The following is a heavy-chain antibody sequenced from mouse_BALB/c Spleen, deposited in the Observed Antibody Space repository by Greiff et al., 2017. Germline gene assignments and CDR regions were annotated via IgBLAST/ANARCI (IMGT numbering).Heavy chain of an antibody. CDR3: AKSSNWDWYFDV. J-gene: IGHJ1*01. CDR1: GFSLTSYG. V-gene: IGHV2-5-1*01. D-gene: IGHD4-1*01. Sequence: VQLVESGPSLVQPSQSLSITCTVSGFSLTSYGVHWVRQSPGKGLEWLGVIWRGGSTDYNAAFMSRLSITKDNSKSQVFFKMNSLQADDTAIYYCAKSSNWDWYFDVWGAGTTVTVSS. CDR2: IWRGGST.